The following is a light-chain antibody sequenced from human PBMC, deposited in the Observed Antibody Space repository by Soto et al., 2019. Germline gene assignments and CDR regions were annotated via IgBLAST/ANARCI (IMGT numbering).Light chain of an antibody. CDR1: QSVSGTY. V-gene: IGKV3-20*01. Sequence: EIVLTQSPGTLSLSPGERATLSCRASQSVSGTYLTWYQQKPGQAPRRLFYGASIRATGIPDRFSGSGSGTDFTLTISRLEPEDFAVYYCQYYGSSPRVTFGGGTKVEIK. CDR2: GAS. CDR3: QYYGSSPRVT. J-gene: IGKJ4*01.